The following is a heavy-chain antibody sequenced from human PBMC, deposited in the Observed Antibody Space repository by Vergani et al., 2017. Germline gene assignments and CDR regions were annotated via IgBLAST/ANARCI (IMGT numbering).Heavy chain of an antibody. CDR2: INPSGGST. J-gene: IGHJ5*02. CDR3: ARGDYDYIWGSYRGNWFDP. Sequence: QVQLVQSGAEVKKPGASVKVSCKASGYTFTSYYMHWVRQAPGQGLEWMGIINPSGGSTSYAQKLQGRVTMTRNTSISTAYMELSSLRSEDTAVYYCARGDYDYIWGSYRGNWFDPWGQGTLVTVSS. D-gene: IGHD3-16*02. CDR1: GYTFTSYY. V-gene: IGHV1-46*04.